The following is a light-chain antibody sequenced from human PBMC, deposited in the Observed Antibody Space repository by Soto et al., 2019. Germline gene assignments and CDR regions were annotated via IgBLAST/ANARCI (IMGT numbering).Light chain of an antibody. CDR1: QSVSSSY. CDR2: GTS. V-gene: IGKV3-20*01. J-gene: IGKJ1*01. CDR3: QQYGSIRT. Sequence: EIVLTQSPGTLSLSPGERATLSCRASQSVSSSYLAWYQQKPGQAPRFLIYGTSSRATGIPDRFSGSGSGTDFTLTISRLEPEDFAVYFCQQYGSIRTFGQGTKVDIK.